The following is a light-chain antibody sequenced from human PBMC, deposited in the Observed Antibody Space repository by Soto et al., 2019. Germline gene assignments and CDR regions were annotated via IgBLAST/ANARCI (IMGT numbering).Light chain of an antibody. CDR3: QQYVTSPWT. CDR2: GAS. J-gene: IGKJ1*01. V-gene: IGKV3-20*01. CDR1: QSVSSNY. Sequence: PGERATLSCRASQSVSSNYLAWYQQKPGQAPRLLIYGASSRATGIPDRFSGGGSGTDFTLTISRVEPEDFAVYYCQQYVTSPWTFGQGTKVEIK.